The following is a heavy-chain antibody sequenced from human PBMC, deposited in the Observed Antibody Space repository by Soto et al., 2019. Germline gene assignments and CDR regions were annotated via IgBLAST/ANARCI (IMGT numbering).Heavy chain of an antibody. CDR3: GRGSYGTGAFDI. V-gene: IGHV4-31*03. J-gene: IGHJ3*02. Sequence: SETLSLTCTVSGGSISSGGYYWSWIRQHPGKGLEWIGYIYYSGSTYYNPSLKSRVTISVDTSKNQFSLKLSSVTAADTAVYYCGRGSYGTGAFDIWGQGTMVTVS. CDR2: IYYSGST. CDR1: GGSISSGGYY. D-gene: IGHD1-26*01.